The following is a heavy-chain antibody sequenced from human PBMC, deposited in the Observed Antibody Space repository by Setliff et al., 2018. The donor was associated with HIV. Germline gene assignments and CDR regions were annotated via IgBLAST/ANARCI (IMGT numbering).Heavy chain of an antibody. V-gene: IGHV3-21*01. CDR3: AKGGLDSVFQSFDY. CDR2: ISSTGTYI. CDR1: GFNFSTHT. Sequence: PGGSLRLSCAASGFNFSTHTMSWIRQAPGKGLEWVSSISSTGTYIYYADSMKGRFTISRDNAKNSLYLQMNSLRAEDTAVYYCAKGGLDSVFQSFDYWGQGTLVTVSS. D-gene: IGHD2-21*01. J-gene: IGHJ4*02.